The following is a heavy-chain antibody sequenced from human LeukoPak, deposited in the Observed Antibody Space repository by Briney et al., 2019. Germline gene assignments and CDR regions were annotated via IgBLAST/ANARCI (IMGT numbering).Heavy chain of an antibody. D-gene: IGHD3-10*01. V-gene: IGHV4-38-2*02. CDR2: IYHSGST. CDR3: ATFHYYGSGSYPYYFDY. CDR1: GYSISSGYY. J-gene: IGHJ4*02. Sequence: SETLSLTCTVSGYSISSGYYWGWIRQPPGKGLEWIGSIYHSGSTYYNPSLKSRVTISVDTSKNQFSLKLSSVTAADTAVYYCATFHYYGSGSYPYYFDYWGQGTLVTVSS.